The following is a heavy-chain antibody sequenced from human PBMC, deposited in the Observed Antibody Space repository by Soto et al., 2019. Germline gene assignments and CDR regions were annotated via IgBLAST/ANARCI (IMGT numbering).Heavy chain of an antibody. J-gene: IGHJ6*02. CDR3: ARGHYYYGMDV. V-gene: IGHV4-59*12. Sequence: PSETLSLTCTVSGGSLGSYYWSWIRQPPGKGLEWIGYVFYTGTTYYTPSLKSRLTMSMDRANDHFSLNLTSVTAADTAVYFCARGHYYYGMDVWGQGITVTVS. CDR1: GGSLGSYY. CDR2: VFYTGTT.